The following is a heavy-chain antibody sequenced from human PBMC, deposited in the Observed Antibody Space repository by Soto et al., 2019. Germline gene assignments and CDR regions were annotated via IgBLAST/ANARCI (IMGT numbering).Heavy chain of an antibody. CDR2: IYGSASQT. CDR3: AKDKEPDGVWDIDL. Sequence: GGSLRLSCAASGFPFSRYTMSWVRQAPGKGLEWVSGIYGSASQTFYADSVKGRFTISRDQSRNTLYLQMNNLRAEDTAMYYCAKDKEPDGVWDIDLWGQGTRVTVSS. CDR1: GFPFSRYT. D-gene: IGHD3-16*01. V-gene: IGHV3-23*01. J-gene: IGHJ5*02.